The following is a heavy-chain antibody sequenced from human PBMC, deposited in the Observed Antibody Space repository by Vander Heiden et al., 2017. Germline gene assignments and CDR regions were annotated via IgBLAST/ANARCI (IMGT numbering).Heavy chain of an antibody. V-gene: IGHV3-53*01. CDR1: GFTVSSNY. Sequence: EVHLVASGGGLIQPGVSLRLSCAASGFTVSSNYMSWVRQAPGKGLEWVSVIYSGGSTYYADSVKGRFTISRDNSKNTLYLQMNSLRAEDTAVYYCAGRTKQWLAVLDYWGQGTLVTVSS. CDR3: AGRTKQWLAVLDY. J-gene: IGHJ4*02. D-gene: IGHD6-19*01. CDR2: IYSGGST.